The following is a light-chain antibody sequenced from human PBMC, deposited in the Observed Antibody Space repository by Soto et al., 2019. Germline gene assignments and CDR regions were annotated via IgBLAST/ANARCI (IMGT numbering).Light chain of an antibody. J-gene: IGLJ2*01. Sequence: QSALTQPGSVSGSPGQSITISCTGTSSDVGGYNYVSWYQQHPGKAPKLMIYEVSNRPSGVSNRFSGSKSDNTASLTISGLQAEDEADYYCSSYTSSTTLVVFGGGTKLTVL. V-gene: IGLV2-14*01. CDR3: SSYTSSTTLVV. CDR2: EVS. CDR1: SSDVGGYNY.